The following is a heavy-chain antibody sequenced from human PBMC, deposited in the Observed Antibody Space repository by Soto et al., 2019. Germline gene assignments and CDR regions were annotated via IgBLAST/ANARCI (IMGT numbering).Heavy chain of an antibody. CDR3: ARDIAAAATTYYYYGMDV. Sequence: QVQLVQSGAEVKKPGASVKVSCKASGYTFTSYYMHWVRQAPGQGLAWMGIINPSGGSTSYAQKFQGRVTMTRDTSTSTVYMELSSLRSEDTAVYYCARDIAAAATTYYYYGMDVWGQGTTVTVSS. CDR1: GYTFTSYY. J-gene: IGHJ6*02. D-gene: IGHD6-13*01. CDR2: INPSGGST. V-gene: IGHV1-46*01.